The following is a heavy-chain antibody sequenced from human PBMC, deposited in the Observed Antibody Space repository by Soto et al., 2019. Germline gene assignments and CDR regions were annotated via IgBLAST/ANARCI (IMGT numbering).Heavy chain of an antibody. J-gene: IGHJ6*03. CDR1: GGSISSSSYY. V-gene: IGHV4-61*05. Sequence: SETLSLTCTVSGGSISSSSYYWGWIRQPPGKGLEWIGYIYYSGSTNYNPSLKSRVTISVDTSKNQFSLKLSSVTAADTAVYYCARGSTTYYYYMDVCGKGTTVTVSS. CDR3: ARGSTTYYYYMDV. CDR2: IYYSGST. D-gene: IGHD1-26*01.